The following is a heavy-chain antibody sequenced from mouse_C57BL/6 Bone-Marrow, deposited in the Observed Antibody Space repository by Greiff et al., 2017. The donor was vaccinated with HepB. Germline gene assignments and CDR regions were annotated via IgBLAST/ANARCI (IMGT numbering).Heavy chain of an antibody. Sequence: QVQLQQPGAELVKPGASVKMSCKASGYTFTSYWITWVKQRPGQGLEWIGDIYPGSGSTNYNEKFKSKATLTVDTSSSTAYMQLSSLTSEDSAVYYCARITTVVAPRYFDVWGTGTTVTVSS. CDR3: ARITTVVAPRYFDV. CDR2: IYPGSGST. J-gene: IGHJ1*03. V-gene: IGHV1-55*01. D-gene: IGHD1-1*01. CDR1: GYTFTSYW.